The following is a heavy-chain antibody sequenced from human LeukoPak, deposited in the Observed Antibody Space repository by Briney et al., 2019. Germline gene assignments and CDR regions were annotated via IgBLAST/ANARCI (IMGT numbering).Heavy chain of an antibody. CDR3: ARPRRAERDEDF. V-gene: IGHV5-51*01. J-gene: IGHJ4*02. CDR1: GYSFTNYW. D-gene: IGHD1-1*01. Sequence: GGSLRLSCKASGYSFTNYWIGWVRQMPGKGLEWMGMINPGDTNIAYSPSFQGQVTISADRSINTAYLQWSSLKASDTAMYYCARPRRAERDEDFWGQGTLVTVSS. CDR2: INPGDTNI.